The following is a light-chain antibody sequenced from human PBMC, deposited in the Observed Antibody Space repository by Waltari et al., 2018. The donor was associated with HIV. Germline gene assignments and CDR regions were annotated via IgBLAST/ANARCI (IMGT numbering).Light chain of an antibody. J-gene: IGLJ1*01. CDR1: SRAVGGYNY. V-gene: IGLV2-14*03. CDR2: DVS. CDR3: SSYTSSSTYV. Sequence: QSALPQPAPVSGSPGQSIALTCTGSSRAVGGYNYVSWYQQHPGKVPKLMIFDVSNRPSGVSHRFSGSKSGNTASLTISGLQAEDEADYYCSSYTSSSTYVFGTGTKVTVL.